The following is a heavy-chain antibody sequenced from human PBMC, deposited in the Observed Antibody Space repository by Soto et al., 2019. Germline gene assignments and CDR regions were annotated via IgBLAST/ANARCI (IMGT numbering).Heavy chain of an antibody. V-gene: IGHV4-59*01. CDR3: ARDNSGFDF. CDR2: IYYSGSA. CDR1: GGPISSSY. Sequence: SETLSLTCTVSGGPISSSYWSWIRQPPGKGLEWIGYIYYSGSANYNPSLKSRVTISVDTPKNQFSLKLSSVTAADTAVYYCARDNSGFDFWGQGTLVTVSS. D-gene: IGHD6-19*01. J-gene: IGHJ4*02.